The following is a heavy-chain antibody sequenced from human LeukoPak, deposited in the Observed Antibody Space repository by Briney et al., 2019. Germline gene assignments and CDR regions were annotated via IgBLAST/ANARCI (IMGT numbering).Heavy chain of an antibody. V-gene: IGHV4-39*01. J-gene: IGHJ5*02. Sequence: SETQSLTCIVSGGSISSSIYYWAWVRQPPGKGLEWIGTVFYNGATQYSPSLRSRVTISIDTSTNQFSLKLSSVTAADTAVYYCARHVSYDFWSGYYLRWFDPWGQGTLVTVSS. CDR1: GGSISSSIYY. CDR3: ARHVSYDFWSGYYLRWFDP. D-gene: IGHD3-3*01. CDR2: VFYNGAT.